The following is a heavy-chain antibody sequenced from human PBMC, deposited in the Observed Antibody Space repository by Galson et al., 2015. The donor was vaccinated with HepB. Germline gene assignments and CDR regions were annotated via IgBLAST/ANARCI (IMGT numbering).Heavy chain of an antibody. CDR1: GFTFSSYG. V-gene: IGHV3-33*01. CDR2: IWYGGSNK. Sequence: SLRLSCAASGFTFSSYGMHWVRQAPGKGLEWVAVIWYGGSNKYYADSVKGRFTIPRDNSKNTLYLQMNSLRAEDTAVYYCARDPRQSTSYCSGGSCYRYYYYYMDVWGKGTTVTVSS. J-gene: IGHJ6*03. CDR3: ARDPRQSTSYCSGGSCYRYYYYYMDV. D-gene: IGHD2-15*01.